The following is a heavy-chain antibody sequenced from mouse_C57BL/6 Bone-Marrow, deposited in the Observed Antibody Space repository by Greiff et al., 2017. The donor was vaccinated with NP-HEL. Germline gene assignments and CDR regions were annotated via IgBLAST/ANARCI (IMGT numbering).Heavy chain of an antibody. CDR2: INPSTGGT. CDR3: SRDDRYDGYYLFAY. D-gene: IGHD2-3*01. CDR1: GYSFTGYY. J-gene: IGHJ3*01. V-gene: IGHV1-42*01. Sequence: VQLQQSGPELVKPGASVKISCKASGYSFTGYYMNWVKQSPEKSLEWIGEINPSTGGTTYNQKFKAKATLTVDKSSSTAYMQLKSLTSEDSAVYYCSRDDRYDGYYLFAYWGQGTLVTVSA.